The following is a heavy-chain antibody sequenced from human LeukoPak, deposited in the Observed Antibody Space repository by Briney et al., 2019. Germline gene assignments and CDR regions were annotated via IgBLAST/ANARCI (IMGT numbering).Heavy chain of an antibody. V-gene: IGHV4-30-2*01. D-gene: IGHD5/OR15-5a*01. Sequence: SETLSLTCTVSGGSISSGSYYWSWIRQPPGKGLEWIGYIYHSGSTYYNPSLKSRVTISVDRSKNQFSLKLSSVTAADTAVYYCARTVYRGGWFDPWGQGTLVTVSS. CDR3: ARTVYRGGWFDP. CDR2: IYHSGST. CDR1: GGSISSGSYY. J-gene: IGHJ5*02.